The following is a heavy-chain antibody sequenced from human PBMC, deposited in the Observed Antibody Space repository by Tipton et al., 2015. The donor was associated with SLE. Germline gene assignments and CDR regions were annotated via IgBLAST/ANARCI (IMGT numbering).Heavy chain of an antibody. CDR2: IYTSGST. CDR1: GYSISSGYY. D-gene: IGHD6-19*01. CDR3: ARRGYSSGWPDAFDI. V-gene: IGHV4-38-2*02. J-gene: IGHJ3*02. Sequence: TLSLTCTVSGYSISSGYYWGWIRQPPGKGLEWIGYIYTSGSTNYNPSLKSRVTISVDTSKNQFSLKLSSVTAADTAVYYCARRGYSSGWPDAFDIWGQGTMVAVSS.